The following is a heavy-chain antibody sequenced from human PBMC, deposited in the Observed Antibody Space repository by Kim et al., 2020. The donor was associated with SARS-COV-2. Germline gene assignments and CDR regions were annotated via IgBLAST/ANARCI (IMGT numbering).Heavy chain of an antibody. D-gene: IGHD6-19*01. CDR3: ARGIEVAGDSDAINN. J-gene: IGHJ3*02. V-gene: IGHV4-30-4*07. Sequence: PSLTSRVAISVDTSKTQFSLRLSSVTAADTAVYYCARGIEVAGDSDAINNWGQGTMVTVSS.